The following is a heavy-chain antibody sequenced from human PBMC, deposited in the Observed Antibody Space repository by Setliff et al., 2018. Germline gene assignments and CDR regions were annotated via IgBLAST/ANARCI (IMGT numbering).Heavy chain of an antibody. CDR3: ARQPEGGYYDSSGYYGMAPYYFDY. J-gene: IGHJ4*02. CDR1: GGSFSAYY. D-gene: IGHD3-22*01. CDR2: INHSGST. Sequence: SETLSLTCAVYGGSFSAYYWSWIRQPPGKGLEWIGEINHSGSTNYNPSLKSRVTISVDTSKNQFSLKLSSVTAADTAVYYCARQPEGGYYDSSGYYGMAPYYFDYWGQGTLVTVS. V-gene: IGHV4-34*01.